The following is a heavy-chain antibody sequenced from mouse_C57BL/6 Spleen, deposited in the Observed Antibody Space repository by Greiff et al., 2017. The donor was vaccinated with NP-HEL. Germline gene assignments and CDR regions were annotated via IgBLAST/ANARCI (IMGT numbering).Heavy chain of an antibody. CDR3: ASYDYDDPYYAMDY. CDR1: GFTFSSYG. CDR2: ISSGGSYT. J-gene: IGHJ4*01. D-gene: IGHD2-4*01. V-gene: IGHV5-6*01. Sequence: EVMLVESGGDLVKPGGSLKLSCAASGFTFSSYGMSWVRQTPDKRLEWVATISSGGSYTYYPDSVKGRFTISRDNAKNTLYLQMSSLKSEDTAMYYCASYDYDDPYYAMDYWGQGTSVTVSS.